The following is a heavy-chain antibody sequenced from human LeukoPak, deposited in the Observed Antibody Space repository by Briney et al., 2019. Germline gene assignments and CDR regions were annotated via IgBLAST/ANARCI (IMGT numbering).Heavy chain of an antibody. Sequence: GGPLRLSCAASGFTFSGSAMHWVRQASGKGLEWVGRIRSKANSYATAYAASVKGRFTISRDDSKNTAYLQMNSLKTEDTAVYYCTLFGVINYWGQGTLVTVSS. J-gene: IGHJ4*02. D-gene: IGHD3-10*01. CDR3: TLFGVINY. V-gene: IGHV3-73*01. CDR1: GFTFSGSA. CDR2: IRSKANSYAT.